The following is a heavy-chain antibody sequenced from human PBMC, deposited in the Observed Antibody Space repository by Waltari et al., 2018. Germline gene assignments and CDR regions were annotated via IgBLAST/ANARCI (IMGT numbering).Heavy chain of an antibody. Sequence: QVQLVQSGAEVKKPGASVKVSCKASGYTFTGYYMHWVRQAPGQGLEWMGWINTNTGNPTYAQGFTGRFVFSLDTSVSTAYLQISSLKAEDTAVYYCAREAARIAAAGTPDYWGQGTLVTVSS. D-gene: IGHD6-13*01. CDR2: INTNTGNP. V-gene: IGHV7-4-1*02. CDR1: GYTFTGYY. CDR3: AREAARIAAAGTPDY. J-gene: IGHJ4*02.